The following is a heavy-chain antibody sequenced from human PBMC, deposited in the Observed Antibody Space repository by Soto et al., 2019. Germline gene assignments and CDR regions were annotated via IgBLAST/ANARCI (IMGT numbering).Heavy chain of an antibody. CDR2: VSGSGVST. CDR1: GFTFSSFA. J-gene: IGHJ4*02. Sequence: SLRLSCAASGFTFSSFAMSWVRQAPGKGLEWLSSVSGSGVSTYYADSVKGRFTISRDNSKNTLYLQMNSLRAEDTAVYYCTRHSSYDFWSGYLYWGQGTLVTVSS. V-gene: IGHV3-23*01. D-gene: IGHD3-3*01. CDR3: TRHSSYDFWSGYLY.